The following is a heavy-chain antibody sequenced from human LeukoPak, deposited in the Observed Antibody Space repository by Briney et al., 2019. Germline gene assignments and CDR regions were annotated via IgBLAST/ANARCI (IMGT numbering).Heavy chain of an antibody. CDR3: ASSRYCSSTSCRGHFDY. V-gene: IGHV1-3*01. Sequence: ASVKVSCKASGYTFTSYAMHWVRQAPGQRLEWMGWINAGNGNTKYSQKFQGRVTITADKSTSTAYMELSSLRSEDTAVYYCASSRYCSSTSCRGHFDYWGQGTLVTVSS. J-gene: IGHJ4*02. CDR1: GYTFTSYA. CDR2: INAGNGNT. D-gene: IGHD2-2*01.